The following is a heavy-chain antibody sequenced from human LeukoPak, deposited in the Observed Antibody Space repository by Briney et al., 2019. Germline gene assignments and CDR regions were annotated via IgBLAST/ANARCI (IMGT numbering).Heavy chain of an antibody. D-gene: IGHD6-6*01. V-gene: IGHV3-23*01. CDR1: GFTFNKYA. CDR3: ARVSSRAFDI. J-gene: IGHJ3*02. CDR2: ISGSSSVT. Sequence: GGSLRLSCVASGFTFNKYAMNWVRQAPGQGLEWVSGISGSSSVTYYTDSVKGRFSISRDNSKNTLYLQMDSLRAEDTAVYYCARVSSRAFDIWGQGTMVTVSS.